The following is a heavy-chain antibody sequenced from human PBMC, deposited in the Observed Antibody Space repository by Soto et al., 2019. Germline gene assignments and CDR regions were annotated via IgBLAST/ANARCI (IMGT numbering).Heavy chain of an antibody. V-gene: IGHV2-5*02. CDR3: AHRPRGFSYYFDY. Sequence: QITLKESGPTLVKPTQTLTLTCTFSGFSLTTRGVGVGWIRQPPGKALEWLALIYWDDDEGYSPSLKSRLTITQDTSKNQVVLTRTNMDPVDTATYYCAHRPRGFSYYFDYWGQGTLVTVSS. D-gene: IGHD3-10*01. CDR2: IYWDDDE. CDR1: GFSLTTRGVG. J-gene: IGHJ4*02.